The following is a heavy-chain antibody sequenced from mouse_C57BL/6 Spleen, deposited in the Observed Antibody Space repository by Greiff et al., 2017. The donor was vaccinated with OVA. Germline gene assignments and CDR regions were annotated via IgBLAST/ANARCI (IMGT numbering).Heavy chain of an antibody. CDR2: ISSGSSTI. J-gene: IGHJ4*01. CDR3: ATAGLYYYAMDY. V-gene: IGHV5-17*01. CDR1: GFTFSDYG. D-gene: IGHD3-1*01. Sequence: EVKLQESGGGLVKPGGSLKLSCAASGFTFSDYGMHWVRQAPEKGLEWVAYISSGSSTIYYADTVKGRFTISRDNAKNTLFLQMTSLRSEDTAMYYCATAGLYYYAMDYWGQGTSVTVSS.